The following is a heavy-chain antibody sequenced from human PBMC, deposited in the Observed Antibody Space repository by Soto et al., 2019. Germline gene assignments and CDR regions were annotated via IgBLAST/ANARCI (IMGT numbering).Heavy chain of an antibody. V-gene: IGHV3-23*01. CDR3: AKDSERYYDILTGYYTPHIYCMDV. CDR2: ISGSGGST. D-gene: IGHD3-9*01. J-gene: IGHJ6*02. CDR1: GFTFSSYA. Sequence: GGSLRLSCAASGFTFSSYAMSWVRQAPGKGLEWVSAISGSGGSTYYADSVKGRFTISRDNSKNTLYLQMNSLRAEDTAVYYCAKDSERYYDILTGYYTPHIYCMDVWRQ.